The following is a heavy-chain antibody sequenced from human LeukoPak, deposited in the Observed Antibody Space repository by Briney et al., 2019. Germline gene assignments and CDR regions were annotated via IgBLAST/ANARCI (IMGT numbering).Heavy chain of an antibody. D-gene: IGHD1-26*01. CDR3: AKDGGGSYVCLDY. V-gene: IGHV3-23*01. CDR2: ISGSGGST. CDR1: GFTFSSYA. J-gene: IGHJ4*02. Sequence: GGSLRLSCAASGFTFSSYAMSWVRQAPGKGLEWVSAISGSGGSTYYADSVKGRFTISRDNSKNTLYLQTNSLRAEDTAVYYCAKDGGGSYVCLDYWGQGTLVTVSS.